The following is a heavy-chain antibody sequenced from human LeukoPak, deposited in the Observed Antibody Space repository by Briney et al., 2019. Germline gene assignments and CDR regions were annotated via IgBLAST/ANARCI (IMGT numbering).Heavy chain of an antibody. CDR1: GFTFSTYW. V-gene: IGHV3-7*01. CDR2: IKQDGTEK. CDR3: ARGRYYFDY. J-gene: IGHJ4*02. Sequence: GGSLRLSCVASGFTFSTYWMSWVRQAPGKGLEWVAVIKQDGTEKYYVDSVKGRFTISRDNAKNTLYLQMNSLTAEDTAVYYCARGRYYFDYWGQGTLVTVSS.